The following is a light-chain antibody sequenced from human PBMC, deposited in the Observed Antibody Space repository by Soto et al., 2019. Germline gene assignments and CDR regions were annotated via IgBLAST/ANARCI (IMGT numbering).Light chain of an antibody. V-gene: IGLV1-40*01. CDR2: GNS. CDR1: SSNIGAGYD. J-gene: IGLJ1*01. Sequence: QLVLTQPPSVSGAPGQRVTISCTGSSSNIGAGYDVHWYQQLPGTAPKLLIYGNSNRPSGVPDRFSGSKSGTSASLAITGLQAEDEADYYCQSYDSLSAYVFGTGTKVTVL. CDR3: QSYDSLSAYV.